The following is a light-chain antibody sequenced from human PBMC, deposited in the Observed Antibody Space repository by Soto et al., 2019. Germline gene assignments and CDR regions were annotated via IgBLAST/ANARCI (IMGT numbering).Light chain of an antibody. CDR3: QQYNNWPPVT. V-gene: IGKV3-15*01. J-gene: IGKJ5*01. CDR2: SAS. Sequence: EIVMTQSPATLSVSLGERATLSCRASQSVGSNLAWYQQKPGQAPRLLIYSASTRATSIPARFSGSGSGTEFTLTISSLQSEDFAVYYCQQYNNWPPVTFGQGTRLEI. CDR1: QSVGSN.